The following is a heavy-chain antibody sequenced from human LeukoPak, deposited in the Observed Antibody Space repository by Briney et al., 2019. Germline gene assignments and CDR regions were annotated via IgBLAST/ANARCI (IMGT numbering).Heavy chain of an antibody. D-gene: IGHD3-10*01. V-gene: IGHV3-15*01. CDR3: TEHGWN. CDR2: VKSKTNGGTT. J-gene: IGHJ4*02. Sequence: GGSLSLSCAVSGFTLSNAWMAWVRQAPGKGLEWVGRVKSKTNGGTTDYAAPVKGRFTISRDDSKNTLDLQMNSLRTEDTGVYYCTEHGWNWGQGTLVTVSS. CDR1: GFTLSNAW.